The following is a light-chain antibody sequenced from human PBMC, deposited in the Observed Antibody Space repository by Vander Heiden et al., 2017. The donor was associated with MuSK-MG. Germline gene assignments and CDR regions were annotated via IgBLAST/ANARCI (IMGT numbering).Light chain of an antibody. V-gene: IGKV3-20*01. J-gene: IGKJ1*01. CDR1: QSVSSSF. CDR2: GAS. CDR3: HQYGSSLST. Sequence: EIVLTQSPGTLSLSPGERATLSCRASQSVSSSFLAWYQQKPGQAPRLLIYGASSRATGIPDRFSGCGSGTDFTLTISRLEPEHFAVYYCHQYGSSLSTFGQGTKVEIK.